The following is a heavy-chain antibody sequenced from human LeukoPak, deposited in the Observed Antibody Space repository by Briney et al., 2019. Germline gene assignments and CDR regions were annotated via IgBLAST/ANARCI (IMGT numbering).Heavy chain of an antibody. CDR3: ARDQIPSYSGWYRWYFDL. Sequence: GGSLRLSCAASGFTFSSYPMNWVGQAPGKGLEWLAYISTTSSNIHYADSVKGRFTSSRDNAKNSLYLQMNSLTAEDTAVYYCARDQIPSYSGWYRWYFDLWGRGTLVTVSS. J-gene: IGHJ2*01. CDR2: ISTTSSNI. CDR1: GFTFSSYP. V-gene: IGHV3-48*04. D-gene: IGHD6-19*01.